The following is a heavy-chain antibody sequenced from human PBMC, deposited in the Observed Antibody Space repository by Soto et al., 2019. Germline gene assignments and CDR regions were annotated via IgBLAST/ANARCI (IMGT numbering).Heavy chain of an antibody. V-gene: IGHV1-2*04. CDR2: INPNSGGT. CDR1: GYTFTGYY. CDR3: ARDPGYQPYYFDY. D-gene: IGHD2-2*01. Sequence: QVQLVQSGAEVKKPGASVKVSCKASGYTFTGYYMHWVRQAPGQELEWMGWINPNSGGTNYAQKFQGWVTMTRDTSISTAYMELSRLRSDDTAVYYCARDPGYQPYYFDYWGQGTLVTVSS. J-gene: IGHJ4*02.